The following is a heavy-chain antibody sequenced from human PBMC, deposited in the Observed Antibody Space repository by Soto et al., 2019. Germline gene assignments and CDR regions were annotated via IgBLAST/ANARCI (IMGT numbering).Heavy chain of an antibody. V-gene: IGHV3-21*01. Sequence: EVHLVESGGGLVKPGGSLRLSCAVSGFTFSSCTMNWVRQAPGKGLEWVSSIRPSTSHIYYADSVKGPFTISRDNAKNSLFLQMNSLRPEDTAVYYSAGCTGGPCHQNYGMDVWGQGPTVTVSS. J-gene: IGHJ6*02. CDR1: GFTFSSCT. CDR3: AGCTGGPCHQNYGMDV. D-gene: IGHD2-8*02. CDR2: IRPSTSHI.